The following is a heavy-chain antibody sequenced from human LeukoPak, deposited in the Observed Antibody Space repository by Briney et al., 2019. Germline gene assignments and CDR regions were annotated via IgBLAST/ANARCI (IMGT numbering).Heavy chain of an antibody. CDR1: GFTFSSYA. D-gene: IGHD6-19*01. CDR3: ASLFHSSGWYGGVFDY. Sequence: GGSLRLSCAASGFTFSSYAMHWVRQAPGKGLEYVSAISSNGGSTYYANSVKGRFTISRDNSKNTLYLQMGSLRAEDMAVYYRASLFHSSGWYGGVFDYWGQGTLVTVSS. V-gene: IGHV3-64*01. CDR2: ISSNGGST. J-gene: IGHJ4*02.